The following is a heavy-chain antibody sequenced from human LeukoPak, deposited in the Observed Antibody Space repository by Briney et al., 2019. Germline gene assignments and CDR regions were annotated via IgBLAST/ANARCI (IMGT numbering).Heavy chain of an antibody. V-gene: IGHV4-34*01. J-gene: IGHJ4*02. CDR2: INHSGST. D-gene: IGHD2-15*01. CDR3: ASNACSGGSCYVGYYFDY. CDR1: GGSFSGYY. Sequence: SETLSLTCAVYGGSFSGYYWSRIRQPPGKGLEWIGEINHSGSTNYNPSLKSRVTISVDTSKNQFSLRLSSVTAADTAVYYCASNACSGGSCYVGYYFDYWGQGTLVTVSS.